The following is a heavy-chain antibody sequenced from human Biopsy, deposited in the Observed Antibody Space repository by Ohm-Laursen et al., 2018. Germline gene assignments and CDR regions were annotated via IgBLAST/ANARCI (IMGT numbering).Heavy chain of an antibody. CDR2: LSYSGNT. CDR1: NVSFSSFY. J-gene: IGHJ3*02. V-gene: IGHV4-34*01. D-gene: IGHD3-22*01. Sequence: TLSLTWAVYNVSFSSFYWSWIRQPPGKGLEWIGSLSYSGNTYSNPSLKSRVTISVDTSKNQFSLKLNSVTAADTAVYYCGRREVVITHDAFDTWGQGTMVTVSS. CDR3: GRREVVITHDAFDT.